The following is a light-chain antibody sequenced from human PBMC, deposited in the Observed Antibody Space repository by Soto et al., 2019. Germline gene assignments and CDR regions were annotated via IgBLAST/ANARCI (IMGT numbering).Light chain of an antibody. J-gene: IGLJ3*02. Sequence: QSALTQPASVSGSPGQSITLSCAGTINDIGSYNYVSWFQQHPGKAPKLIIYEVTHRPSGISTRFSGSMSGNTASLTISGLQAEDEAVYYCSSYKFSTTLRVFGGGTKLTVL. V-gene: IGLV2-14*01. CDR3: SSYKFSTTLRV. CDR2: EVT. CDR1: INDIGSYNY.